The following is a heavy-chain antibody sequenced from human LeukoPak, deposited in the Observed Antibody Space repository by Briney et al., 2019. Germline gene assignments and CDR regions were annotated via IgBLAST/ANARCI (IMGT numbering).Heavy chain of an antibody. CDR1: GFTFSSYA. D-gene: IGHD3-10*01. V-gene: IGHV3-33*08. CDR3: ARDANFGYDAFDI. CDR2: IWDDGSNK. J-gene: IGHJ3*02. Sequence: GGSLRLSCAASGFTFSSYAMSWVRQAPGKGLEWVAVIWDDGSNKYYPDSVKGRFTISRDNSKNTLYLQVNSLRAEDTAVYYCARDANFGYDAFDIWGQGTMVTVSS.